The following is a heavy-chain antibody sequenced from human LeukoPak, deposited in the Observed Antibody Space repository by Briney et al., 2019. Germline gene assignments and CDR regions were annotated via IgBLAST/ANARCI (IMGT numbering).Heavy chain of an antibody. CDR2: ISGSGGST. V-gene: IGHV3-23*01. CDR1: KFNFNSYG. J-gene: IGHJ4*02. CDR3: AEDQKLQPFHY. D-gene: IGHD2-15*01. Sequence: GGSLRLSCTTSKFNFNSYGMTWVRQAPGKGLEWVSSISGSGGSTQYAASVQGRFTISRDNSKNTLYLQMNSLRAEDTSVYYCAEDQKLQPFHYWGQGTLVTVSS.